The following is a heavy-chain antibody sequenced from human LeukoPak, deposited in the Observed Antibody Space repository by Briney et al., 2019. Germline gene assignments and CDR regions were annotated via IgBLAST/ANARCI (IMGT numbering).Heavy chain of an antibody. CDR1: GFTFSSYA. J-gene: IGHJ4*02. D-gene: IGHD3-10*01. V-gene: IGHV3-23*01. CDR3: AKGLLWFGELTDFDY. CDR2: ISGSGGST. Sequence: GGSLRLSCAASGFTFSSYAMSWVRQAPGKGLEWVSAISGSGGSTYYADSGKGRFTISRDNSKNTLYLQMNSLRAEDTAVYYCAKGLLWFGELTDFDYWGQGTLVTVSS.